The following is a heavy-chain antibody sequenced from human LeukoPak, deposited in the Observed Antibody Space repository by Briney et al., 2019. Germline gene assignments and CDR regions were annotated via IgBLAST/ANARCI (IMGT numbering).Heavy chain of an antibody. CDR1: GFTFSSYW. Sequence: QTGGSLRLSCAASGFTFSSYWMSWVRQAPGKGLEWVANINEDGSEKHYGDSVKGRFTISRDNAKNSLYLRMNSLRAEDTAVYYCAKDGQYYYDSGGHAKFKPHYYMDVWGKGTTVTVSS. CDR3: AKDGQYYYDSGGHAKFKPHYYMDV. D-gene: IGHD3-22*01. J-gene: IGHJ6*03. CDR2: INEDGSEK. V-gene: IGHV3-7*03.